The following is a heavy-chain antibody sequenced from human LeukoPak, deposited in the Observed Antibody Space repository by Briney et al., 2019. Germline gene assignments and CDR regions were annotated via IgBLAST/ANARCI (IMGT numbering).Heavy chain of an antibody. CDR1: GFIFDNYG. D-gene: IGHD1-26*01. CDR2: IYSGGST. V-gene: IGHV3-53*01. CDR3: ARGTGIVGATHYYYYYMDV. J-gene: IGHJ6*03. Sequence: GGSLRLSCAASGFIFDNYGMTWVRQAPGKGLEWVSVIYSGGSTYYADSVKGRFTISRDNSKNTLYLQMNSLRAEDTAVYYCARGTGIVGATHYYYYYMDVWGKGTTVTVSS.